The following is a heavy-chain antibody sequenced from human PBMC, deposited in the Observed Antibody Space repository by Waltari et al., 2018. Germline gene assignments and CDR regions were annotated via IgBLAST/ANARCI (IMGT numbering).Heavy chain of an antibody. CDR2: VYHGGIS. Sequence: QLRLQESGPGVVRPSETLSLTCTVSGDSVNNTSYYWGWLRQAPKKGLEWIGSVYHGGISYHNPSLKSRVTISVDTSRNQCALRLTSVTAADTAIYYCARGGPSLFWGQGTLVTVSS. J-gene: IGHJ4*02. D-gene: IGHD3-16*01. CDR1: GDSVNNTSYY. CDR3: ARGGPSLF. V-gene: IGHV4-39*07.